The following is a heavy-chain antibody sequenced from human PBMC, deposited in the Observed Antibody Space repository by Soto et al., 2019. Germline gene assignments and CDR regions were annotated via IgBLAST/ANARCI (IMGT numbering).Heavy chain of an antibody. CDR1: GFSFSTYG. Sequence: GGSLRLSCAASGFSFSTYGFHWVRQAPGKGLEWVAVIWYDGSKKYYADSVKGRFTVSRDNSKSTLYLQMNSLRAEDTAVYYCARDPGVTNYYFDYWGQGALVTVSS. D-gene: IGHD4-17*01. V-gene: IGHV3-33*01. J-gene: IGHJ4*02. CDR3: ARDPGVTNYYFDY. CDR2: IWYDGSKK.